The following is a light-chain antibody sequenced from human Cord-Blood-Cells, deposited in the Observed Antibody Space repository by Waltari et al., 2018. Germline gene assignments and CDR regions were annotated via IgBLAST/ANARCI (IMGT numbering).Light chain of an antibody. Sequence: QSALTQPASVSGSPGQSITIPCTGTSTDVGGYNYASRYQHHPGKAPKLMIDEVSNRPSGVSNRFSGSKSGNTASLTISGLQAEDEADYYCSSYTSSSTPYVFGTGTKVTVL. CDR3: SSYTSSSTPYV. J-gene: IGLJ1*01. V-gene: IGLV2-14*01. CDR2: EVS. CDR1: STDVGGYNY.